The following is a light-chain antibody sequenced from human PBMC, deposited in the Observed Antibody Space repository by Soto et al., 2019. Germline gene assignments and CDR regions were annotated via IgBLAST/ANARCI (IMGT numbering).Light chain of an antibody. Sequence: EIVMTQSPATLSVSPGERATLSCRASQSVSSNLAWYQQKPGQAPRLLIYGASTRATGIPARFSGSGSGTEFTVTISSLQSEDFAVYYCQHYNNWPTFGQGTKVEIK. CDR3: QHYNNWPT. CDR2: GAS. V-gene: IGKV3-15*01. J-gene: IGKJ1*01. CDR1: QSVSSN.